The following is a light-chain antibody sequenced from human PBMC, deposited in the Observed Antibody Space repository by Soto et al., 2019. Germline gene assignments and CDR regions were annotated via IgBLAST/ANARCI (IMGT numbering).Light chain of an antibody. CDR2: KAS. Sequence: DTQMTQFPSTLSASLGDRVTITCRASQSISSWLAWYQQKPGKVPNLLMYKASSLESGVPSRFSGSGSGTEFTLTINNLQPDDFGTYYCQQCNSYPITFGQGTRLEIK. J-gene: IGKJ5*01. CDR1: QSISSW. V-gene: IGKV1-5*03. CDR3: QQCNSYPIT.